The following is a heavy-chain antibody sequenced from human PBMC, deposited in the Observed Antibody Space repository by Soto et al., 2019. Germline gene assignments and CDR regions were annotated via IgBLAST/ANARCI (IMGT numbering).Heavy chain of an antibody. J-gene: IGHJ4*02. CDR2: IIPMFDTP. CDR1: GGTFSSDS. V-gene: IGHV1-69*12. Sequence: QVQLVQSGAEVKKPGSSVKVSCKASGGTFSSDSFSWVRQAPGHGLEGMGGIIPMFDTPIYAQKFQDRVTITADESTSTAYMQLSSLRSGDTAVYYCARSGGLDRDFNYWGQGSLVTVSS. CDR3: ARSGGLDRDFNY. D-gene: IGHD2-15*01.